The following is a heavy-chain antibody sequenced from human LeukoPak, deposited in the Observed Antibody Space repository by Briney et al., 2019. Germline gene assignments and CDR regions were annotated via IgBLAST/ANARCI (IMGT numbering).Heavy chain of an antibody. CDR1: GFTVSSNY. D-gene: IGHD4-17*01. J-gene: IGHJ5*01. CDR3: AKHKEDYGDSCLDDS. Sequence: GGSLRLSCAASGFTVSSNYMSWVRQAPGKGLEWVSVIYSGGSTYYADSVKGRFTISRDNSKNTLYLQMSSLRAEDTAVYYCAKHKEDYGDSCLDDSWGQGALVTVSP. CDR2: IYSGGST. V-gene: IGHV3-53*01.